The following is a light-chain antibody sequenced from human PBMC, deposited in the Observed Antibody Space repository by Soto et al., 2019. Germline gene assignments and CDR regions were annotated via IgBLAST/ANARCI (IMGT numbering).Light chain of an antibody. CDR2: GGS. Sequence: EIVLTQSPGTLSLSPGERATLSCRASQTVTSSYLAWYQQRPGQAPRLLIYGGSSRATGIPDRFSGSGSGTDFTLTISRLEPEDFSVYYCHQYGTAPLTFGPGTKVDIK. J-gene: IGKJ3*01. CDR1: QTVTSSY. CDR3: HQYGTAPLT. V-gene: IGKV3-20*01.